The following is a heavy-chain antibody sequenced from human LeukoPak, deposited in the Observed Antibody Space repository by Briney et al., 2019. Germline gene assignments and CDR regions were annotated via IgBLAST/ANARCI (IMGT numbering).Heavy chain of an antibody. CDR3: ASPKSDILTGSFDY. CDR1: GGSISSSSYY. D-gene: IGHD3-9*01. J-gene: IGHJ4*02. CDR2: IYYSGST. Sequence: SETLSLTCTVSGGSISSSSYYWGWIRQPPGKGLEWIGSIYYSGSTYYNPSLKSRVTISVDTSKSQLSLKLSTVTAADTAVYYCASPKSDILTGSFDYWGQGTLVTVSS. V-gene: IGHV4-39*01.